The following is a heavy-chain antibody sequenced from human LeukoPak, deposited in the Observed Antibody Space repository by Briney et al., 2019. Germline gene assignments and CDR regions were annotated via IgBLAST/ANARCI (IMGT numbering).Heavy chain of an antibody. J-gene: IGHJ4*02. V-gene: IGHV4-59*11. CDR1: GGSISSHY. CDR2: IYYSGST. Sequence: PSETLSLTCTVSGGSISSHYWSWIRQPPGKGLEWIGYIYYSGSTNYNPSLKSRVTISVDTSKNQFSLKLSSVTAADTAVYYCARVYDSSGYSDRFDYWGQGTLVTVSS. D-gene: IGHD3-22*01. CDR3: ARVYDSSGYSDRFDY.